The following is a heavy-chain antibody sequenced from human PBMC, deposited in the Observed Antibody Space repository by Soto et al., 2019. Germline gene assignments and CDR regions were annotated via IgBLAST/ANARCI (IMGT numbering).Heavy chain of an antibody. CDR2: ISGSGGST. CDR1: GFTFSSYA. Sequence: SLRLSCAASGFTFSSYAMSWVRQAPGKGLEWVSAISGSGGSTYYADSVKGRFTISRDNSKNTLYLQMNSLRAEDTAVYYCAKVIYCTNGVCGYNWFDPWGQGTLVTVSS. D-gene: IGHD2-8*01. V-gene: IGHV3-23*01. CDR3: AKVIYCTNGVCGYNWFDP. J-gene: IGHJ5*02.